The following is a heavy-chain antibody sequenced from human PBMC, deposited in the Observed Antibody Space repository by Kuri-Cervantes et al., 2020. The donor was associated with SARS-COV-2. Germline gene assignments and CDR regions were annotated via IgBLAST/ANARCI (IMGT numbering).Heavy chain of an antibody. CDR3: AIPPFSRAPSYYYYMDV. CDR2: ISYDGSNK. CDR1: GFTFSSYA. J-gene: IGHJ6*03. V-gene: IGHV3-30-3*01. D-gene: IGHD2/OR15-2a*01. Sequence: GESLKISCAASGFTFSSYAMHWVRQAPGKRLEWVAVISYDGSNKYYADSVKGRFTISRDNSKNTLYLQMNSLRAEDTAVYYCAIPPFSRAPSYYYYMDVWGKGTTVTVSS.